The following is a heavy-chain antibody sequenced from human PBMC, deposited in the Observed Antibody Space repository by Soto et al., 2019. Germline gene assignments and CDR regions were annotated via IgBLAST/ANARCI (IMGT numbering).Heavy chain of an antibody. D-gene: IGHD3-22*01. CDR3: VKETYYYAVSSYYPLGS. J-gene: IGHJ5*02. V-gene: IGHV3-43*01. CDR1: GFTFDDYN. Sequence: GGSLRLSCAASGFTFDDYNMHWVRQAPGKGLEWVSLISRDGTNTNYAESVKGRFTISRDNSKNSLYLQMNSLRTEDTALYYCVKETYYYAVSSYYPLGSWGQGTLVTVSS. CDR2: ISRDGTNT.